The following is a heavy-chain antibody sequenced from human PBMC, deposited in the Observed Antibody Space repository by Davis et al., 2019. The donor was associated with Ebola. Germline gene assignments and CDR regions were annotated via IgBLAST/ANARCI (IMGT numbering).Heavy chain of an antibody. V-gene: IGHV4-59*12. J-gene: IGHJ5*02. D-gene: IGHD2-8*02. CDR1: GGSISSYY. Sequence: MPSETLSLTCTVSGGSISSYYWSWIRQPPGKGLEWIGYIYYSGSTNYNPSLKSRVTISVDTSKNQFSLKLSPVTAADTAVYYCARASRLYCTGGACYRRVNWFDPWGQGTLVTVSS. CDR2: IYYSGST. CDR3: ARASRLYCTGGACYRRVNWFDP.